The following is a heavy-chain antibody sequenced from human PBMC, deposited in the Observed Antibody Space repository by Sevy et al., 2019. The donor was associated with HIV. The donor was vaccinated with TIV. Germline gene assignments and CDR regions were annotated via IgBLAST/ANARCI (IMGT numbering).Heavy chain of an antibody. J-gene: IGHJ5*02. Sequence: GGSLRLSCAASGFTFSSYAMHWVRQAPGKGLEWVAVISYDGSNKFYADSVKGRFTISRDNSKNTLYLQVKSLRTEDTAVYYCARDQHDYAGNLRTGWFDPWGQGTLVTVSS. CDR2: ISYDGSNK. CDR1: GFTFSSYA. V-gene: IGHV3-30-3*01. D-gene: IGHD4-17*01. CDR3: ARDQHDYAGNLRTGWFDP.